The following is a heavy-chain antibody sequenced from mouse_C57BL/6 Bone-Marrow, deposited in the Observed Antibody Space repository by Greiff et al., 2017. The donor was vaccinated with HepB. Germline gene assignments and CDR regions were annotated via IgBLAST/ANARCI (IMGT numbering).Heavy chain of an antibody. V-gene: IGHV1-81*01. CDR1: GYTFTSYG. CDR2: IYPRSGNT. CDR3: ARSPHYYCGSHYFDY. J-gene: IGHJ2*01. Sequence: QVQLQQSGAELARPGASVKLSCKASGYTFTSYGISWVKQRTGQGLEWIGEIYPRSGNTYYNEKFKGKATLTADKSSSTAYMELRSLTSEDSAVYFCARSPHYYCGSHYFDYWGQVTTLTVSS. D-gene: IGHD1-1*01.